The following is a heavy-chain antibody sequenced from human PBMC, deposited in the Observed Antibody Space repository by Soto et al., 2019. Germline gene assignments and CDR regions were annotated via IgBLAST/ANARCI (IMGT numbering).Heavy chain of an antibody. CDR2: IIPLFGTA. CDR3: ARDRFGMSTIDYFDY. V-gene: IGHV1-69*13. J-gene: IGHJ4*02. CDR1: GDTFRSDG. D-gene: IGHD1-1*01. Sequence: SVKVSCKASGDTFRSDGVSWVRQAPGQGLEWMGGIIPLFGTANYTQKFQGRVTITADESTSTVYMALSSLRSEDTAVYYCARDRFGMSTIDYFDYWGQGTLVTVSS.